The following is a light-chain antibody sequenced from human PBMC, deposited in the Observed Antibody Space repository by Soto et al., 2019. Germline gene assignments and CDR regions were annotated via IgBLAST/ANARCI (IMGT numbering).Light chain of an antibody. J-gene: IGKJ3*01. Sequence: EIVLTQSPGTLSLSPGERATLSCRASQSVRSSFLAWYQHKPGQAPSLLIYGASSRAAGIPDRFSGSGSGTDFTLTISRLEPEDFAVYYCQQYGSSPSFGPGTTVDIK. V-gene: IGKV3-20*01. CDR1: QSVRSSF. CDR3: QQYGSSPS. CDR2: GAS.